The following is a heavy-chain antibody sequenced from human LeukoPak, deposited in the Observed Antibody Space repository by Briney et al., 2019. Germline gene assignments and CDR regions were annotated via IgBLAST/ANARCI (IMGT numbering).Heavy chain of an antibody. V-gene: IGHV4-34*01. Sequence: SETLSLTCAVYGGSFSGYYWSWIRQPPGKGLEWIGEINHSGSTNYNPSLKSRVTISVDTSKNQFSLKLSSVTAADTAVYYCARGYSSGWYRYWGQGTLVTVSS. J-gene: IGHJ4*02. CDR2: INHSGST. CDR1: GGSFSGYY. CDR3: ARGYSSGWYRY. D-gene: IGHD6-19*01.